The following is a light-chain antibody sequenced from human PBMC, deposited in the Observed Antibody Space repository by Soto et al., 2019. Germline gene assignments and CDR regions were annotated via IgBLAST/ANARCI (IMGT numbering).Light chain of an antibody. J-gene: IGLJ1*01. V-gene: IGLV2-23*02. CDR1: SDVGSYNL. Sequence: SDVGSYNLVSWYQQHPGKAPKLMIYEVSKRPSGVSNRFSGSKSGNTASLTISGLQAEDEADYYCCSYAGSSMYVFGTGTKVTV. CDR3: CSYAGSSMYV. CDR2: EVS.